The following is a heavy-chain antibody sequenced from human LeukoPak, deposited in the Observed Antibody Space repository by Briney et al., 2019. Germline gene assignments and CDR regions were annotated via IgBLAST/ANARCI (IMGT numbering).Heavy chain of an antibody. CDR3: ARGWLRLKYFDY. CDR2: IYYSGST. J-gene: IGHJ4*02. Sequence: SETLSLTCTVSGGSLSSYYWSWIRQPPGKGLEGIGYIYYSGSTNYNPSLKSRVTISVDTSKNQFSLKLSSVTAADTAVYYCARGWLRLKYFDYWGQGTLVTVSS. D-gene: IGHD5-12*01. CDR1: GGSLSSYY. V-gene: IGHV4-59*08.